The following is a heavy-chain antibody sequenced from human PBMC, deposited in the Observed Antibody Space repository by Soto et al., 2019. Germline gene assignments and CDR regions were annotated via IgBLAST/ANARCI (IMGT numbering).Heavy chain of an antibody. CDR3: ARDLSRYGDYGDY. J-gene: IGHJ4*02. CDR1: GYTFTSYA. D-gene: IGHD4-17*01. CDR2: INAGNGNT. Sequence: QVQLVQSGAEVKKPGASVKVSCKASGYTFTSYAMHWVRQAPGQRLEWMGWINAGNGNTKYSQKFQGRVTITRDTSASTAYMELSSLRSEDTAVYYCARDLSRYGDYGDYWGQGTLVIVSS. V-gene: IGHV1-3*01.